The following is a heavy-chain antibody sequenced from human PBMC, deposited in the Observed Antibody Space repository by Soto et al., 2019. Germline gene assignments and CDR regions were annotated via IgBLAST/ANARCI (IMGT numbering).Heavy chain of an antibody. J-gene: IGHJ4*02. D-gene: IGHD3-22*01. CDR1: GNSFTTYY. V-gene: IGHV1-46*01. CDR3: AGLYYYDSSGYYDY. CDR2: INPSGGRT. Sequence: GPSVKVSCKASGNSFTTYYMHWVRQAPGQGLEWMGIINPSGGRTTYAQKFQGRDTMTRDTSTITFHMELSSVTSEDTAVYYCAGLYYYDSSGYYDYWGQGTLVTVSS.